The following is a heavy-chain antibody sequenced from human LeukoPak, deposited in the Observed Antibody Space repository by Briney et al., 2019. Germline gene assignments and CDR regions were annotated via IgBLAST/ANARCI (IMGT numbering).Heavy chain of an antibody. CDR2: ISYDGSNK. Sequence: PGGSLRLSCAASGFTFSSYAMHWVRQAPGKGLEWMAVISYDGSNKYYADSVKGRFTISRDNSKNTLYLQMNSLRAEDTAVYYCARVGRSNFDYWGQGTLVTVSS. V-gene: IGHV3-30-3*01. J-gene: IGHJ4*02. CDR1: GFTFSSYA. CDR3: ARVGRSNFDY.